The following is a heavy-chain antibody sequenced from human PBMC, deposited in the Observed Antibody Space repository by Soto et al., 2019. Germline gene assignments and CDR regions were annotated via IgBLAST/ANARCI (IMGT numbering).Heavy chain of an antibody. D-gene: IGHD6-13*01. V-gene: IGHV3-21*01. CDR2: ISSNSAYI. J-gene: IGHJ5*02. Sequence: KPGGSLRLSCAASGFTFRSFTMNWVRQAPGKGLEWVSTISSNSAYIYYTDALRGRFTISRDNAKNSLHLQMNSLRAEDTAVYYCTRDASRDSSARGWFDPWGQGTMVTVSS. CDR3: TRDASRDSSARGWFDP. CDR1: GFTFRSFT.